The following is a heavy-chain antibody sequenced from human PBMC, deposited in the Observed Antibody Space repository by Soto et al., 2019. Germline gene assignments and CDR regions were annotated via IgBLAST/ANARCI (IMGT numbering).Heavy chain of an antibody. CDR1: EGTFSSYA. Sequence: QVQLVQSGAEVKKPGSSVKVSCKASEGTFSSYAISWVRQAPGQGLEWMGGIIPIFGTANYAQKFQGRVTITADESTSTAYMELSSLRSEDTAVYYCARVSDLGSYWYFDLWGRGTLVTVSS. CDR3: ARVSDLGSYWYFDL. D-gene: IGHD3-16*01. CDR2: IIPIFGTA. J-gene: IGHJ2*01. V-gene: IGHV1-69*01.